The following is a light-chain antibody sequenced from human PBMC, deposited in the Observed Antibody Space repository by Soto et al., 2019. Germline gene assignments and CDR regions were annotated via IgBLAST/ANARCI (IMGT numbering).Light chain of an antibody. CDR1: SSDIGRYNR. V-gene: IGLV2-18*02. CDR3: SSSTTSSTLV. CDR2: EVN. Sequence: QSVLTQPPSVSGSPGQSVTISCTGTSSDIGRYNRVSWYHQPPGATPKLIIYEVNNRPSGVPDRVSGSKSGNTASLTISGLQAEDEANYFCSSSTTSSTLVFGGGTKVTVL. J-gene: IGLJ2*01.